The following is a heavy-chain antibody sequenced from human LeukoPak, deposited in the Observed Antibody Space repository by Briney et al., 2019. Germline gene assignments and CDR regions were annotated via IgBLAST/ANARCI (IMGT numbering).Heavy chain of an antibody. J-gene: IGHJ4*02. D-gene: IGHD4/OR15-4a*01. CDR2: IDIGGDIT. CDR3: ANEEVPNDY. CDR1: GFTFSSHA. V-gene: IGHV3-23*01. Sequence: GGSLRLSCAASGFTFSSHAMTWVRQAPGKGLEWVSAIDIGGDITFYADSVQGRFIISRDNSKNTVYLQMNSLRVEDTAVYYCANEEVPNDYWGQGTLVTVSS.